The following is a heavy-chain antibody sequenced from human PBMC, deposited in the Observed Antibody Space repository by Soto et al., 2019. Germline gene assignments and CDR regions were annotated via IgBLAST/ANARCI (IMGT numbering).Heavy chain of an antibody. CDR1: GYSFTSYW. V-gene: IGHV5-51*01. CDR3: ARHRCTNGVCYKSLSVSLYYYYMDV. D-gene: IGHD2-8*01. J-gene: IGHJ6*03. CDR2: IYPGDSDT. Sequence: PGESLKISCKGSGYSFTSYWIGWVRQMPGKGLEWMGIIYPGDSDTRYSPSFQGQVTISADKSISTAYLQWSSLKASDTAMYYCARHRCTNGVCYKSLSVSLYYYYMDVWGKGTTVTVSS.